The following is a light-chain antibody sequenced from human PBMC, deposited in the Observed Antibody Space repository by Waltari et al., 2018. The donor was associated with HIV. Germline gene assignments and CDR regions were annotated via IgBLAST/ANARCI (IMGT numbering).Light chain of an antibody. CDR1: TSDSRFYTY. V-gene: IGLV2-14*03. J-gene: IGLJ3*02. Sequence: QSALTQPASVSGSPGQSINISCSGLTSDSRFYTYVVWYPQPPGSVPRLIIYDVSRPPSGLSDRFSGSQSGDTASLTISGLRTEDEANYYCASNTFGNILVFGGGTKVTVL. CDR3: ASNTFGNILV. CDR2: DVS.